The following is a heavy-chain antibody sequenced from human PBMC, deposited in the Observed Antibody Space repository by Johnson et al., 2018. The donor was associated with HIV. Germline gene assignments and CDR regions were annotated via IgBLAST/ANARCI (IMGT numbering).Heavy chain of an antibody. CDR2: VSSNGGKT. CDR1: AFTFSTYA. CDR3: ARDSVILVDGAFDI. Sequence: EVQLVESGGGLVQPGGSLRLSCGASAFTFSTYAMHWVRQAPGKGLEYVSGVSSNGGKTYYANSVKGRFTISRDNATNSLFLQMNSLRAEDTAVYYCARDSVILVDGAFDIWGQGTMVTVSS. V-gene: IGHV3-64*01. J-gene: IGHJ3*02. D-gene: IGHD2-15*01.